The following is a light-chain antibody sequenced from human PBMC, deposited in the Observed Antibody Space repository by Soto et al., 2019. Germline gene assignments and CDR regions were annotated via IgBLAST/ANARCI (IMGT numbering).Light chain of an antibody. J-gene: IGKJ1*01. Sequence: EIVLTQSPGTLSLSPGESATLSCRASQSVGSSYLAWYRQKPGQAPRLLIYGASSRATGIPDRFSGGGSGTDFTLTISRLEREDFAVYYCQQYGSSPSTFGQGTKVEIK. CDR1: QSVGSSY. V-gene: IGKV3-20*01. CDR2: GAS. CDR3: QQYGSSPST.